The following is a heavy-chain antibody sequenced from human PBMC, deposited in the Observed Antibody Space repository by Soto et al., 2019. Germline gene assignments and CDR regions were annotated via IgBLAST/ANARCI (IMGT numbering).Heavy chain of an antibody. CDR2: INHSGST. V-gene: IGHV4-34*01. Sequence: QVQLQQWGAGLLKPSETLSLTCAVYGGSFSGYYWSWIRQPPGKGLEWIGEINHSGSTNYNPSLKRRVTXXVXTXXNQFSLKLSSVTAADTAVYYCARGKYSSSLRGMDVWGQGTTVTVSS. CDR3: ARGKYSSSLRGMDV. CDR1: GGSFSGYY. J-gene: IGHJ6*02. D-gene: IGHD6-13*01.